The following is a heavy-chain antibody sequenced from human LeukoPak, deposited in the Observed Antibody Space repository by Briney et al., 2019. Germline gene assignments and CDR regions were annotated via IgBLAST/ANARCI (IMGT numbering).Heavy chain of an antibody. CDR2: ITNWNGGST. CDR3: ARCSRSSTDCYSAFDI. V-gene: IGHV3-20*04. J-gene: IGHJ3*02. Sequence: GGSLRLSCEASGFTFDDYGMSWVRQSTGKGLEWVSAITNWNGGSTGYADSVRGRFTISRDNAKNSLYLRMNSLRAEGTALYYCARCSRSSTDCYSAFDIWGQGTMVTVSS. CDR1: GFTFDDYG. D-gene: IGHD2-2*02.